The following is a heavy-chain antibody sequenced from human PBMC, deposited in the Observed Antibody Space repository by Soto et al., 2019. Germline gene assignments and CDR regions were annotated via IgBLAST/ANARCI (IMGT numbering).Heavy chain of an antibody. J-gene: IGHJ5*01. Sequence: ALETLSLTCTVSDGTISSYYCRWIRQQPGKGLEWIGYIYYTGTTTYNPSIKSRVTISVDSSKNQFSLNLTSVSAADTAVYYGARLGGFYQALDSWVQGTLVTVSS. CDR1: DGTISSYY. D-gene: IGHD3-22*01. CDR3: ARLGGFYQALDS. V-gene: IGHV4-59*08. CDR2: IYYTGTT.